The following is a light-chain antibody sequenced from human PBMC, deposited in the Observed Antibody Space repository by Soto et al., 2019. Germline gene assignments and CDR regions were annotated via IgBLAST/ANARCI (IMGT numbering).Light chain of an antibody. CDR1: QSVSTI. V-gene: IGKV3-15*01. J-gene: IGKJ4*01. CDR2: GAS. CDR3: QQYRNWPLT. Sequence: EIVMTQSPATLSVSPGERATLSCRASQSVSTILAWYQQKPGQAPRLLIYGASTRATGIPARFSGSGSGTEFTLTINSLQSEDFGVYYCQQYRNWPLTFGGGTKVEI.